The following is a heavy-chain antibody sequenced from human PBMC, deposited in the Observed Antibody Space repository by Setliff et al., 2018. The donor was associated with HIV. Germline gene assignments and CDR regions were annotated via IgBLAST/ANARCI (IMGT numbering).Heavy chain of an antibody. V-gene: IGHV3-7*04. J-gene: IGHJ4*02. Sequence: PGGSLRLSCAASGFTFSSSWMHWVRQALGNGAATGYADSVKGRFTISRDNAKNSLYLQMNSLRTEDTAVYYCARASYYYDSSGWVDYWGQGTLVTVSS. CDR3: ARASYYYDSSGWVDY. CDR2: GAAT. D-gene: IGHD3-22*01. CDR1: GFTFSSSW.